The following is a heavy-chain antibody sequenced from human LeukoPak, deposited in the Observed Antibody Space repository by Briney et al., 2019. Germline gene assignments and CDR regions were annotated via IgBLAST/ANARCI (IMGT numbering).Heavy chain of an antibody. CDR2: ISDSGGST. CDR1: GFTFSSYA. Sequence: PGGSLRLSCAASGFTFSSYAMSWVRQAPGKGLEWVSAISDSGGSTYYADSVKGRFTISRDNSKNTLYLQMNSLRAEDTAVYYCARGVSDYDILTGYYFGPNWFDPWGQGTLVTVSS. J-gene: IGHJ5*02. V-gene: IGHV3-23*01. CDR3: ARGVSDYDILTGYYFGPNWFDP. D-gene: IGHD3-9*01.